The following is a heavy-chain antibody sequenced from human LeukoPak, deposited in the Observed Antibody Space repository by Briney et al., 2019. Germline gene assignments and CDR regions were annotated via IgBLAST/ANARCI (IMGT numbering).Heavy chain of an antibody. Sequence: SETLSLTCAVYGGSFSGYYWSWIRQPPGKGLEWIGEINHSGSTYYNPSLKSRVTISVDTSKNQFSLKLSSVTAADTAVYYCARDPILGYCSGGSCRRDAFDIWGQGTMVTVSS. D-gene: IGHD2-15*01. V-gene: IGHV4-34*01. CDR1: GGSFSGYY. J-gene: IGHJ3*02. CDR3: ARDPILGYCSGGSCRRDAFDI. CDR2: INHSGST.